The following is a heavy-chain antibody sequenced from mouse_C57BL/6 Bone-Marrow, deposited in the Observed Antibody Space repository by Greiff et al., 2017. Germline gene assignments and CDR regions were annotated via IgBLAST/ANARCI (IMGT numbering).Heavy chain of an antibody. Sequence: EVKLEESGGDLVKPGGSLKLSCAASGFTFSSYGMSWVRQTPDKRLEWVATISSVGSYTYYPDSVKGRFTISRDNAKNTLYLQLSSLKSEDTAMYYCASPSVVAHYYAMDYWGQGTSVTVSS. D-gene: IGHD1-1*01. CDR1: GFTFSSYG. CDR2: ISSVGSYT. J-gene: IGHJ4*01. CDR3: ASPSVVAHYYAMDY. V-gene: IGHV5-6*01.